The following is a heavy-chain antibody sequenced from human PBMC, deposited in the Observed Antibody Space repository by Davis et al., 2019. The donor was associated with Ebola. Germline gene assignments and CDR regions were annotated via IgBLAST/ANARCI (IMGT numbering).Heavy chain of an antibody. V-gene: IGHV1-69*13. CDR1: GGTFSRYA. CDR3: ARSGSPNDYGDYVGF. CDR2: INPLFGTA. Sequence: SVKVSCKASGGTFSRYAVTWVRQAPGQGLEWMGGINPLFGTANYAQKFQGRVTITADESTSTAYMELSSLRSEDTAVYYCARSGSPNDYGDYVGFWGQGTLVTVSS. J-gene: IGHJ4*02. D-gene: IGHD4-17*01.